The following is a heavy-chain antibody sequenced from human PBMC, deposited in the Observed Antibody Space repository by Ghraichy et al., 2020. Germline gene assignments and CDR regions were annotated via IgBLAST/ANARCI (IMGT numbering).Heavy chain of an antibody. J-gene: IGHJ4*02. Sequence: SETLSLTCTVSGGSISSYFWNWIRQPPGKGLEWIGYIYYSGSTNYNPSLKSRVTMSVDTSKNQFSLNLRSVTAADTAVYYCARMFFGSGSYHQPFDYWGQGTLVTVSS. V-gene: IGHV4-59*01. CDR2: IYYSGST. D-gene: IGHD3-10*01. CDR3: ARMFFGSGSYHQPFDY. CDR1: GGSISSYF.